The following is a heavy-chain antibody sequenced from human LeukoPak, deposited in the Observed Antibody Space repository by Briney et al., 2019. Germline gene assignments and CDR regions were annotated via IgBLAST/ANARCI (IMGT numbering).Heavy chain of an antibody. D-gene: IGHD1-26*01. CDR3: ASSGSYRFDY. CDR2: ITASGTAM. Sequence: GGSLRLSCAASGFTFSSYSMNWVRQAPGKGLEWVSHITASGTAMFYADSVKGRFTISRDNATNSLYLQMNSLRDEDTAVYYCASSGSYRFDYWGQGTLVTVSS. J-gene: IGHJ4*02. V-gene: IGHV3-48*02. CDR1: GFTFSSYS.